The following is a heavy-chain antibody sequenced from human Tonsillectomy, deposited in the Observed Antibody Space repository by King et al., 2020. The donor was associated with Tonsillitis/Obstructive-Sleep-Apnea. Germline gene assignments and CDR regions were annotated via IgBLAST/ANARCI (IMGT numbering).Heavy chain of an antibody. CDR3: AKARTPVVVVPAGMEG. J-gene: IGHJ4*02. Sequence: VQLVQSGGGLVQPGGSLKLSCAASGFTFSSYAMNWVRQAPGKGLEWVATISGSSHSTYYGDSVKGRFTISRDNSKNTLYLQMNSLRAEDTAVYYCAKARTPVVVVPAGMEGWGQGTLVTASS. CDR2: ISGSSHST. CDR1: GFTFSSYA. D-gene: IGHD2-2*01. V-gene: IGHV3-23*04.